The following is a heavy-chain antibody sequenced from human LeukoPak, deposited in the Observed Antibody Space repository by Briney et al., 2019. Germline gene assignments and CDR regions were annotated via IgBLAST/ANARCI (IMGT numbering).Heavy chain of an antibody. J-gene: IGHJ3*02. V-gene: IGHV4-34*01. CDR2: INHSGST. Sequence: PSETLSLTCAVYGGSFSGYYWSWLRQPPGKGLEWIGEINHSGSTNYNPSLKSRVTISVDTSKNQFSLKLSSVTAADTAVYYCARTDYGVYDAFDIWGQGTMVTVSS. CDR1: GGSFSGYY. D-gene: IGHD4-17*01. CDR3: ARTDYGVYDAFDI.